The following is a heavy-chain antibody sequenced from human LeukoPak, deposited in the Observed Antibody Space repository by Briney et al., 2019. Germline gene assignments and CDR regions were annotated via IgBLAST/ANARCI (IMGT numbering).Heavy chain of an antibody. D-gene: IGHD2-2*02. V-gene: IGHV4-30-2*01. J-gene: IGHJ4*02. Sequence: PSQTLSLTCTVSGGSISSGGYYWSWIRQPPGKGLEWIGYIYHSGSTCYNPSLKSRVTISVDRSKNQFFLKLSSVTAADTAVYYCARSPIGLYCSSTSCYTGPDYWGQGTLVTVSS. CDR2: IYHSGST. CDR3: ARSPIGLYCSSTSCYTGPDY. CDR1: GGSISSGGYY.